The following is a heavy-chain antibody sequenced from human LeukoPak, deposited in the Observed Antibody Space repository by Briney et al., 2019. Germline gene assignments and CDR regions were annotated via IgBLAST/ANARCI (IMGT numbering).Heavy chain of an antibody. V-gene: IGHV3-74*01. CDR2: INSDGSSI. CDR3: ARSGRGDRRSFDP. D-gene: IGHD3-10*01. Sequence: PGGSLRLSCAASGFTFSSYWMHWVRQAPGKGLVWVSRINSDGSSITYADSVKGRFTISRDNAKNTLYLQMSSLRPEDTGVYFCARSGRGDRRSFDPWGQGTLVTVSS. J-gene: IGHJ5*02. CDR1: GFTFSSYW.